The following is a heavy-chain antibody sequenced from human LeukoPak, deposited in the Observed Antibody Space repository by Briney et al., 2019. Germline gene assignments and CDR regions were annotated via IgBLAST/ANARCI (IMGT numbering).Heavy chain of an antibody. Sequence: GGSLRLSCAASGFTFSSYGMHWVRQAPGKGLEWVAFIRYDGSNKYYADSVKGRFTISRDNSKNTLYLQVNSLGAEDTAVYYCAKVPPGCSGGSCYSNFDYWGQGTLVTVSS. CDR2: IRYDGSNK. D-gene: IGHD2-15*01. CDR3: AKVPPGCSGGSCYSNFDY. V-gene: IGHV3-30*02. CDR1: GFTFSSYG. J-gene: IGHJ4*02.